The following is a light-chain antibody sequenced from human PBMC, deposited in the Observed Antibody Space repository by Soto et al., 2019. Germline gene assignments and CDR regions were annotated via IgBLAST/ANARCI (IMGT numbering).Light chain of an antibody. V-gene: IGKV3-11*01. Sequence: EIVLTQSPATLSLSPGERATLSCRASQSVSSYLAWYQQKPGQAPRLLIYDASNRATGIPARFSGSGSGTVFTLTISSLEPEGFAVYYCQQRSNWPLTFGPGTKGDIK. CDR3: QQRSNWPLT. CDR2: DAS. CDR1: QSVSSY. J-gene: IGKJ3*01.